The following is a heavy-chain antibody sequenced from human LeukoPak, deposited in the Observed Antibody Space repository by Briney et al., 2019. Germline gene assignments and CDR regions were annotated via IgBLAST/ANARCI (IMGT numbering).Heavy chain of an antibody. Sequence: GGSLRLSCAASGFTFSSYGMHWVRQAPGEGLEWVAVISYDGSNKYYADSVKGRFTISRDNSKNTLYLQMNSLRAEDTAVYYCAEDYYDSSGRWGQGTLVTVSS. J-gene: IGHJ4*02. V-gene: IGHV3-30*18. D-gene: IGHD3-22*01. CDR2: ISYDGSNK. CDR3: AEDYYDSSGR. CDR1: GFTFSSYG.